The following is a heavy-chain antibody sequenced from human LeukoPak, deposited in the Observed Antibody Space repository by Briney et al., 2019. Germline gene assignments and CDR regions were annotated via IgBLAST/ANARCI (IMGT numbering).Heavy chain of an antibody. CDR1: GFTLSSYA. J-gene: IGHJ4*02. D-gene: IGHD3-10*01. CDR2: ISVSGENT. Sequence: GGSLRLSCAASGFTLSSYAMTWVRQAPGKGLQWVSTISVSGENTYYADSVKGRFTISRDISKSTLYLQMNSLRDEDTALYYCAKYGSGTYYNGLHWGQGTLVTVSS. CDR3: AKYGSGTYYNGLH. V-gene: IGHV3-23*01.